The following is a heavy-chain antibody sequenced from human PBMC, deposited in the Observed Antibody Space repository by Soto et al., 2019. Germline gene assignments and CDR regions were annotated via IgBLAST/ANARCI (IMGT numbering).Heavy chain of an antibody. J-gene: IGHJ6*02. Sequence: QVQLVQSGAEVKKPGSSVKVSCKASGGTFSSYAISWVRQAPGQGLEWMGGIIPIFGTANYAQKFQGRVTITADESTSTADMELSSLRSEDTAVYYCARDKWARVVGRYGMDVWGQGTTVTVSS. D-gene: IGHD1-26*01. CDR3: ARDKWARVVGRYGMDV. CDR2: IIPIFGTA. CDR1: GGTFSSYA. V-gene: IGHV1-69*01.